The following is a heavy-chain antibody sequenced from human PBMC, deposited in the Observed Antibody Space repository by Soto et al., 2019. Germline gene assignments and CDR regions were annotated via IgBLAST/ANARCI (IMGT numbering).Heavy chain of an antibody. J-gene: IGHJ4*02. Sequence: SETLYLTCAVSGGSISSSNWWSCVRQPPGKGLEWIGEIYHSGSTNYNPSLKSRVTISVDKSKNQFSLKLSSVTAADTAVYYCARVYTMIVEYYFDYWGQGTLVTVSS. CDR3: ARVYTMIVEYYFDY. V-gene: IGHV4-4*02. CDR2: IYHSGST. CDR1: GGSISSSNW. D-gene: IGHD3-22*01.